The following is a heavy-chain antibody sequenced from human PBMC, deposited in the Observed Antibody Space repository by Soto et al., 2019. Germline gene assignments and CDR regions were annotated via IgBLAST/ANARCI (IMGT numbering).Heavy chain of an antibody. CDR2: IYYSGST. V-gene: IGHV4-39*01. J-gene: IGHJ4*02. Sequence: SETLSLTCTVSGGSISSSSYYWGWIRQPPGKGLEWIGSIYYSGSTYYNPSLKSRVTISVDTSKNQFSLKLSSVTAADTAVYYCARHGSIAVAATPTYYFDYWGQGTLVTVSS. D-gene: IGHD6-19*01. CDR1: GGSISSSSYY. CDR3: ARHGSIAVAATPTYYFDY.